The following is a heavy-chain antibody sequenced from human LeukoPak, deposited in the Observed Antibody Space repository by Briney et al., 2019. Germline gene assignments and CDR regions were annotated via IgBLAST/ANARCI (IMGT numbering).Heavy chain of an antibody. CDR2: MKPNSGNT. CDR1: GYTFTTYD. Sequence: ASLKVSCKASGYTFTTYDINWVRQATGQGLEWMGWMKPNSGNTGYAQKFQGRVTITRNTSISTAYMELSSLRSEDTAVYYCARESTRFGVVIGYYYYMDVWGKGTTVTVSS. J-gene: IGHJ6*03. V-gene: IGHV1-8*01. CDR3: ARESTRFGVVIGYYYYMDV. D-gene: IGHD3-3*01.